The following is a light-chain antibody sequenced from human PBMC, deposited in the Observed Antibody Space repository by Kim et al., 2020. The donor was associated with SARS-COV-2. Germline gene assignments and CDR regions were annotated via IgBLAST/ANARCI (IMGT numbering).Light chain of an antibody. CDR1: QIIARY. V-gene: IGKV3-11*01. CDR3: QQRSYWPRT. Sequence: SLSPGERATLSCRASQIIARYLAWYQHKPGQAPRLLIYDASNRATGVPARFSGSGSGTDFTLTISTLEPEDFAVYYCQQRSYWPRTFGQGTKVDIK. CDR2: DAS. J-gene: IGKJ1*01.